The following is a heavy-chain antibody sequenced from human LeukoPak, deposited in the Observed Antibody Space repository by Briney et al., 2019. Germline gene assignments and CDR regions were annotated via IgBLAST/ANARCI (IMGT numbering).Heavy chain of an antibody. CDR3: AKPITISGATDAFDI. CDR2: IKQDGSEK. V-gene: IGHV3-7*01. CDR1: GFTFNSYW. J-gene: IGHJ3*02. D-gene: IGHD3-3*01. Sequence: GGSLRLSCVASGFTFNSYWMNWVRQAPGKGLEWVANIKQDGSEKYYVDSVKGRFTISRDNAKNSLYLQVNSLRAEDTAIYYCAKPITISGATDAFDIWGQGTMVTVSS.